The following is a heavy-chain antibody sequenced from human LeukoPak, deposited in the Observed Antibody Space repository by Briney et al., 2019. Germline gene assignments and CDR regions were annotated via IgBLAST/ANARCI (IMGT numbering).Heavy chain of an antibody. Sequence: SETLSLTCTVSGGSLSSYYWSWLRQPPGQGLEWIAYIYYTGSTDYNPSLKSRVTISGDMSKNQFSLNLNSVTAADAAIYYCARTPRRGGFDYWGQGILVTVSS. CDR2: IYYTGST. D-gene: IGHD3-10*01. V-gene: IGHV4-59*01. CDR3: ARTPRRGGFDY. CDR1: GGSLSSYY. J-gene: IGHJ4*02.